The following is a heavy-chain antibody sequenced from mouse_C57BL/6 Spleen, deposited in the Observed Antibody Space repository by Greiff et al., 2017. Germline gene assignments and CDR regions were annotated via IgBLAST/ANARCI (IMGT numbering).Heavy chain of an antibody. CDR1: GYTFTEYT. V-gene: IGHV1-62-2*01. D-gene: IGHD1-1*01. J-gene: IGHJ3*01. CDR3: AKQRVGGFPFAY. CDR2: FYPGSGSI. Sequence: QVQLQQSGAELVKPGASVKLSCKASGYTFTEYTIHWVKQRPGQGLAWIGWFYPGSGSIKYNEKFKDKATLTADKTSSTVYMELSRLTSEDSAVYFCAKQRVGGFPFAYWGQGTLVTVSA.